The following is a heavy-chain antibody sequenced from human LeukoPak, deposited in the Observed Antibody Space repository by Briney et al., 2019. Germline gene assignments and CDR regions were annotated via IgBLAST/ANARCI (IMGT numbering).Heavy chain of an antibody. J-gene: IGHJ4*02. V-gene: IGHV3-23*01. CDR1: GFTFSSYA. CDR3: AKDSFSGYFDY. D-gene: IGHD2-15*01. Sequence: AGGSLRLSCAASGFTFSSYAMSWVRQAPGKGLEWVSAISGSGGSTYCADSVKGRFTISRDNSKNSLYLQMNSLRAEDTAVYYCAKDSFSGYFDYWGQGTLVTVSS. CDR2: ISGSGGST.